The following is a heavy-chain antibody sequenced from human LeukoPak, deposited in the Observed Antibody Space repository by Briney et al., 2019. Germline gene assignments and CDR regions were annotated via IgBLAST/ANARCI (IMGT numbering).Heavy chain of an antibody. J-gene: IGHJ5*02. V-gene: IGHV4-34*01. CDR3: AFYTGNWFDP. CDR1: GGSFSGYY. Sequence: SETLSLTCAVYGGSFSGYYWSWIRQPPGKGLEWIGEINHSGSTNYNPSLKSRVTISVDTSKNQFSLKLSSVTAADTAVYYCAFYTGNWFDPWGQGTLVTVSS. D-gene: IGHD3-16*01. CDR2: INHSGST.